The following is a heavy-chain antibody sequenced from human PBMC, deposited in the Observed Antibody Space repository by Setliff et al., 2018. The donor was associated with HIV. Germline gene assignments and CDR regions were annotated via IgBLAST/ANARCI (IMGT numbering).Heavy chain of an antibody. CDR1: GASISNSNSY. V-gene: IGHV4-39*01. CDR3: ARHRDPPGTSWIYYYYYMDL. Sequence: SETLSLTCSVYGASISNSNSYWGWIRQTPGKRLEWLASIYSSGSPSYNPSHSSRLTISVDASKNHVSLRLSSVTAADTGVYYCARHRDPPGTSWIYYYYYMDLWGEGTTVTVSS. D-gene: IGHD6-13*01. CDR2: IYSSGSP. J-gene: IGHJ6*03.